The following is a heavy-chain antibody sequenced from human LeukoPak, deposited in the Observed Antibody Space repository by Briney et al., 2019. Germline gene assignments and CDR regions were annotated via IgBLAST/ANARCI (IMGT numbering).Heavy chain of an antibody. V-gene: IGHV1-8*01. CDR3: ARGRGGGHFDY. CDR2: INPNTGTT. Sequence: ASVKGSCKASGYTFTSYDINWVRQAAGQGLEWMGWINPNTGTTDYAQKFQGRVTVTRDTSISTAYMDLSSLRSDDTAVYYCARGRGGGHFDYWGHGTLVTVFS. D-gene: IGHD3-10*01. J-gene: IGHJ4*01. CDR1: GYTFTSYD.